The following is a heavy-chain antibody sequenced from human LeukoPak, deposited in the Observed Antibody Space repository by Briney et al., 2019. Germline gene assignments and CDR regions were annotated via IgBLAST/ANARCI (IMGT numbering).Heavy chain of an antibody. D-gene: IGHD2-2*01. V-gene: IGHV4-59*04. CDR3: ARHPIVVVPAANENWYFDL. J-gene: IGHJ2*01. CDR2: MYYSGST. Sequence: PSETLSLTCTVSGGSISSYYWSWIRQPPGKGLEWIGYMYYSGSTYYNPSLKSRVTISVDTSKNQFSLKLSSVTAADTAVYYCARHPIVVVPAANENWYFDLWGRGTLVTVSS. CDR1: GGSISSYY.